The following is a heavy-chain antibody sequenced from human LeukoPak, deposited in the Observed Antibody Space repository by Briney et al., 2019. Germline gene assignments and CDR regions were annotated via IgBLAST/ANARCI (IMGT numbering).Heavy chain of an antibody. V-gene: IGHV3-64*01. J-gene: IGHJ4*01. CDR3: ARELDYCSGGSCYGGGFDY. Sequence: PGGSLRLSCAASGFTFSRDYMHWVRQAPGKGLEYVSAISSNGGKTHYTNSVKGRFTISRDNSKNTMYLQMGSLSTEDTAVYYCARELDYCSGGSCYGGGFDYWGQGTLVTVSS. CDR1: GFTFSRDY. D-gene: IGHD2-15*01. CDR2: ISSNGGKT.